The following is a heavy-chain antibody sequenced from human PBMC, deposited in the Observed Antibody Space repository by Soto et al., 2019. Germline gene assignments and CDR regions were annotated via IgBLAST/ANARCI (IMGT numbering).Heavy chain of an antibody. CDR2: INHSGST. Sequence: SETLSLTCAVYGGSFSGYYWSWIRQPPGKGLEWIGEINHSGSTNYNPSLKSRVTISVDRSKNQFSLKLSSVTAADTAVYYCARGGGYCSSTSCYPGFDPWGQGTLVTVSS. V-gene: IGHV4-34*01. CDR1: GGSFSGYY. J-gene: IGHJ5*02. D-gene: IGHD2-2*03. CDR3: ARGGGYCSSTSCYPGFDP.